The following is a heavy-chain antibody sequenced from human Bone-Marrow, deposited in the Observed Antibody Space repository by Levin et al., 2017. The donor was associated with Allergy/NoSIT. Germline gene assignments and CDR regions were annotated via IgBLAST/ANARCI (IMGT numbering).Heavy chain of an antibody. CDR3: AKDVRLYDFWSGYYLAYYYYGMDV. D-gene: IGHD3-3*01. J-gene: IGHJ6*02. CDR1: GFTFSSYG. Sequence: GESLKISCAASGFTFSSYGMHWVRQAPGKGLEWVAVISYDGSNKYYADSVKGRFTISRDNSKNTLYLQMNSLRAEDTAVYYCAKDVRLYDFWSGYYLAYYYYGMDVWGQGTTVTVSS. CDR2: ISYDGSNK. V-gene: IGHV3-30*18.